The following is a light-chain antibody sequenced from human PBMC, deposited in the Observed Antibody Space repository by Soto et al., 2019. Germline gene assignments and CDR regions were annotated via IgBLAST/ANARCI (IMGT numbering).Light chain of an antibody. Sequence: QSVLTQPASVSGSPGQSITISCTGTSSDVGGYDYVSWYQLHPGKAPKLMVFEVNNRPSGVSYRFSGSKSGNTASLTISGLKAEDPADYFCSSYSISTAYLFGTRTKVPV. CDR3: SSYSISTAYL. CDR1: SSDVGGYDY. CDR2: EVN. J-gene: IGLJ1*01. V-gene: IGLV2-14*01.